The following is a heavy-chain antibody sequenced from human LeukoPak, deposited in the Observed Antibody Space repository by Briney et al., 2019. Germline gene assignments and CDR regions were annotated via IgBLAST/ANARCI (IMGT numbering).Heavy chain of an antibody. CDR3: ARATVTRSLSWALDY. D-gene: IGHD4-17*01. Sequence: SETLSLTCAVYGGSFSGYYWSWIRQPPGKGLEWIGEINHSGSTNYNPSLKSRVTISVDTSKNQFSLKLSSVTAADTAVYYCARATVTRSLSWALDYWGQGTLVTVSS. V-gene: IGHV4-34*01. J-gene: IGHJ4*02. CDR2: INHSGST. CDR1: GGSFSGYY.